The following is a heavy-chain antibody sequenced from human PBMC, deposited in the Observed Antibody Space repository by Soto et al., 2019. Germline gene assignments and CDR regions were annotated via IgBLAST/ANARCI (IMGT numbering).Heavy chain of an antibody. V-gene: IGHV1-18*01. CDR1: GYTFTSYG. CDR2: ISAYNGNT. CDR3: ARDLQLVGATTRFDY. J-gene: IGHJ4*02. D-gene: IGHD1-26*01. Sequence: QVQLVQSGAEVKKPGASVKVSCKASGYTFTSYGISWVRQAPGQGLEWMGWISAYNGNTNYAQKLQGRVTMTTDTATSAAYMELRGLRSDDTAVYYCARDLQLVGATTRFDYWGQGTLVTVSS.